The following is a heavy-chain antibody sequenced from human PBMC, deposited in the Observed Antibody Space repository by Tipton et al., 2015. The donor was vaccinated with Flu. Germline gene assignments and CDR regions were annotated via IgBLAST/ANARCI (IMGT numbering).Heavy chain of an antibody. D-gene: IGHD1-1*01. Sequence: QLVQSGAEVKKPGASVKVSCKASGYIFTKYYMHWVRQAPGQGLEWMGIIDPAGGGISYAQKFQGRVIMTRDKSTGTVHMELSSLRSDDTAMYYCARDKGGGTYTFDVWGQGTMVTVSS. CDR3: ARDKGGGTYTFDV. CDR2: IDPAGGGI. V-gene: IGHV1-46*01. CDR1: GYIFTKYY. J-gene: IGHJ3*01.